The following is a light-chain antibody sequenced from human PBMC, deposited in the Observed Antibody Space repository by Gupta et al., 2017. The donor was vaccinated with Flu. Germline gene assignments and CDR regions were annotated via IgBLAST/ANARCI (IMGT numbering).Light chain of an antibody. J-gene: IGKJ4*01. CDR3: QQRSFWPIT. CDR2: DTS. Sequence: PATLSLSSGDRATLSCRASQSVGRQLAWYQHKPGRAPRLLMYDTSNRATGIPARFSGSGSGADFTLTISSLEPEDFAVYYCQQRSFWPITFGGGTKVEIK. CDR1: QSVGRQ. V-gene: IGKV3-11*01.